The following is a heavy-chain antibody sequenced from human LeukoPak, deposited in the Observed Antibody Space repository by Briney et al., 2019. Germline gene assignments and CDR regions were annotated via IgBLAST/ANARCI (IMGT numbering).Heavy chain of an antibody. J-gene: IGHJ4*02. V-gene: IGHV3-23*01. Sequence: QTGGSLRLSCAASGFTVSNYAMSWVRQAPGKGLEWVSSISGGGGSPYYADSVKGRFTISRDNSKNSVYLQMNSLRAEDTALYYCAKGRGSGYHNHFEYWGQGTLVTVSS. CDR1: GFTVSNYA. CDR3: AKGRGSGYHNHFEY. CDR2: ISGGGGSP. D-gene: IGHD3-22*01.